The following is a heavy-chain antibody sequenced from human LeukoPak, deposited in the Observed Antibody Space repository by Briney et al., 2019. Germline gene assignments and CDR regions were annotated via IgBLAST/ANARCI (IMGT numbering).Heavy chain of an antibody. CDR3: ARVKWLVFAFDI. D-gene: IGHD6-19*01. Sequence: SETLSLTCTVYGGSFSGYYWSWIRQPPGRGLEWIGEINHSGSINYNPSLKSRVTISVDTSKNQFSLKLSSVTAADTAVYYCARVKWLVFAFDIWGQGTMVTVSS. CDR1: GGSFSGYY. V-gene: IGHV4-34*01. CDR2: INHSGSI. J-gene: IGHJ3*02.